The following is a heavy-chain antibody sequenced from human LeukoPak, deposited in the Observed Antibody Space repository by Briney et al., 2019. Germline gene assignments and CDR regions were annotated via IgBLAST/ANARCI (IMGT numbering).Heavy chain of an antibody. CDR2: ISGSGGST. Sequence: GGSLRLSCAASGFTFSSYAMSWVRQAPGKGLEWVSAISGSGGSTYYADSVKGRFTISRDNSKNTLYLQMNSLRAEDTAVYYCAKVLVAYDVVVAAMGGFDYWGQGTLVTVSS. CDR3: AKVLVAYDVVVAAMGGFDY. V-gene: IGHV3-23*01. D-gene: IGHD2-15*01. J-gene: IGHJ4*02. CDR1: GFTFSSYA.